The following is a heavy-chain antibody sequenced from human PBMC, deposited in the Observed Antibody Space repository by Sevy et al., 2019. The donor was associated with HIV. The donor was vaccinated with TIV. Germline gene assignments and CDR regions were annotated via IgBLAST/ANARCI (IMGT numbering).Heavy chain of an antibody. V-gene: IGHV3-7*01. Sequence: GGSLRLSCEGSGFNFRNYRMSWVRQAPGKGLEWVAYIKEDGTEKNYVDSVKGRFTISRDNGKNSLDLQMNSLRVADTATYYCARESGNIYYFDYWGPGTLVTVSS. CDR2: IKEDGTEK. D-gene: IGHD1-26*01. CDR1: GFNFRNYR. J-gene: IGHJ4*02. CDR3: ARESGNIYYFDY.